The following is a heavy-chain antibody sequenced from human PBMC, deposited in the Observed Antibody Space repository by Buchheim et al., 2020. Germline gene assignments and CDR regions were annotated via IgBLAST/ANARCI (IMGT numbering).Heavy chain of an antibody. J-gene: IGHJ6*02. Sequence: EVQLVESGGGLVEPGGSLRLSCEASGFSFSGYSMNWVRQAPGEGLEWVSIISRGSDDIHYADLVKGRFTISRDNAKNSLYLQMNSLRLEDTAVYYCARFSATVTTTEYYYYGMDVWGQGTT. CDR2: ISRGSDDI. D-gene: IGHD4-17*01. V-gene: IGHV3-21*01. CDR3: ARFSATVTTTEYYYYGMDV. CDR1: GFSFSGYS.